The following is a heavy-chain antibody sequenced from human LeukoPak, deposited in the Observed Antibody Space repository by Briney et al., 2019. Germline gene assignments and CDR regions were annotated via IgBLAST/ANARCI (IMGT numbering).Heavy chain of an antibody. Sequence: GGSLRLSCAASGFTFSSYAMSWVRQAPGKGLEWVSAISGSGGSTYYADSVKGRFTISRDNSKNTLYLQMNSLRAEDTAVYYCAKGHMTTEEYYYYYMDVWGKGTTVTVSS. CDR1: GFTFSSYA. CDR3: AKGHMTTEEYYYYYMDV. CDR2: ISGSGGST. J-gene: IGHJ6*03. V-gene: IGHV3-23*01. D-gene: IGHD4-11*01.